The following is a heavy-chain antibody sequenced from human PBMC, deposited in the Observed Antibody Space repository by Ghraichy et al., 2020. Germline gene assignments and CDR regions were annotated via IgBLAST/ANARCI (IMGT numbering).Heavy chain of an antibody. Sequence: SETLSLTCTVSGGSISSSSYYWGWIRQPPGKGLEWIGSIYYNESTYYNPSLKSRVTISVDTSKNQFSLKLSSVTAADTAEYYCARQLVTGIKGRGPFDIWGQGTMVTVPS. CDR3: ARQLVTGIKGRGPFDI. CDR1: GGSISSSSYY. J-gene: IGHJ3*02. D-gene: IGHD1-20*01. V-gene: IGHV4-39*01. CDR2: IYYNEST.